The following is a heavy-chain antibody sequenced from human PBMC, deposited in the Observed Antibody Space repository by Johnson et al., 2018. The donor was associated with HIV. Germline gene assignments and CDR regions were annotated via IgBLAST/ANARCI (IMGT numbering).Heavy chain of an antibody. CDR3: AKDMGGYGSSTSCDLEAFDI. CDR2: IKQDGSEK. CDR1: GFTFSSYA. Sequence: VQLVESGGGVVQPGGSLRLSCAASGFTFSSYAMHWVRQAPGKGLEWVANIKQDGSEKYYVAPVKGRFTISRDNSKKSLYLQMNSLRTEDNAWYYGAKDMGGYGSSTSCDLEAFDIWCQGTMVTVSS. V-gene: IGHV3-7*03. J-gene: IGHJ3*02. D-gene: IGHD2-2*01.